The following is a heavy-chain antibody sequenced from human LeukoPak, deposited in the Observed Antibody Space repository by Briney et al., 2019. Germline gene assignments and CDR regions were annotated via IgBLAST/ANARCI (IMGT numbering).Heavy chain of an antibody. CDR2: ISSSSSTI. Sequence: GGSLRLSCAASGFTFSSYAMHWVRQAPGKGLEWVSYISSSSSTIYYADSVKGRFTISRDNAKNSLYLQMNSLRAEDTAVYYCACIAAAGFDYWGQGTLVTVSS. V-gene: IGHV3-48*01. CDR3: ACIAAAGFDY. J-gene: IGHJ4*02. D-gene: IGHD6-13*01. CDR1: GFTFSSYA.